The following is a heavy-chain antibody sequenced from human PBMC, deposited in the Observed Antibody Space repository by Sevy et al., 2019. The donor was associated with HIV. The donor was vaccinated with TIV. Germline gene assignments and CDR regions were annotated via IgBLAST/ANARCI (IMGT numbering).Heavy chain of an antibody. CDR1: GGSISSGSYY. CDR2: IYTSGST. J-gene: IGHJ4*02. D-gene: IGHD3-10*01. Sequence: TLSLTCTVSGGSISSGSYYWSWIRQPAGKGLEWIGRIYTSGSTNYNPSLKSRVTMSVDTPKNQFSLKLSSVTAADTAVYYCARELITMVRGLIYFDYWGQGTLVTVSS. V-gene: IGHV4-61*02. CDR3: ARELITMVRGLIYFDY.